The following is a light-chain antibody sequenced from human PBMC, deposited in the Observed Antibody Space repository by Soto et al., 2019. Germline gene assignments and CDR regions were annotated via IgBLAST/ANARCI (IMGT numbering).Light chain of an antibody. Sequence: QSALTQPPSASGSPGQSVAISCTGTSSDVGGYNSVSWYQQHPGKAPKLMIYEVTKRPSGVPDRFSGSKSGNTASLTVSGLQAEDEADYYCSSHAGINNVVFGGGTKVTVL. CDR1: SSDVGGYNS. J-gene: IGLJ3*02. V-gene: IGLV2-8*01. CDR2: EVT. CDR3: SSHAGINNVV.